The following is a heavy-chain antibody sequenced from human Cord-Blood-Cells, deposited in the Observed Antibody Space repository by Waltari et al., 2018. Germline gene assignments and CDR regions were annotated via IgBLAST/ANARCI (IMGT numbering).Heavy chain of an antibody. Sequence: QVQLQESGPGLVKPSQTLSLTCTVSGGSISSGSHYWSWIRQRAGKGLEWIGYIYTSGSTNYHPSLKSRVTISVDTSKNQFSLKLSSVTAADTAVYYCARAPHTYYDFWSGYYPFTFDYWGQGTLVTVSS. CDR1: GGSISSGSHY. V-gene: IGHV4-61*09. D-gene: IGHD3-3*01. CDR3: ARAPHTYYDFWSGYYPFTFDY. CDR2: IYTSGST. J-gene: IGHJ4*02.